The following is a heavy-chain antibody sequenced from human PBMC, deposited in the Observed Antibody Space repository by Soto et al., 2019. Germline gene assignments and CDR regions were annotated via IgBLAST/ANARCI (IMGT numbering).Heavy chain of an antibody. CDR1: GYTFTNYA. CDR2: INAGNGNT. CDR3: ARAGFGSTTSCSDAFDI. V-gene: IGHV1-3*01. Sequence: QVQLVQSGAEVKKPGASVKVSCKASGYTFTNYAMHWVRQAPGQRPEWMGWINAGNGNTKFSQRFQGRVTITRDTSANIASMELSSLTSEDTAVYYFARAGFGSTTSCSDAFDIWGQWTMVTVSS. D-gene: IGHD2-2*01. J-gene: IGHJ3*02.